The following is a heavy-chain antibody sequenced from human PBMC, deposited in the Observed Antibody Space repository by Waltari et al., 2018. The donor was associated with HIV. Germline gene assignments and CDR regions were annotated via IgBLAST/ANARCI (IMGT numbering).Heavy chain of an antibody. V-gene: IGHV4-39*02. CDR2: IYYSGRT. J-gene: IGHJ4*02. D-gene: IGHD3-22*01. CDR1: GGSIRSSSYY. CDR3: ARLLYDSGGYYYFDY. Sequence: QLQLQESGPGLVKPSETLSLTCTVSGGSIRSSSYYWGWIRQSPGKGLEWIGSIYYSGRTYDNPSLKSRVTMSVDTSKNHFSLKLNSVTAADTAVYYGARLLYDSGGYYYFDYWGQGTLVTGSS.